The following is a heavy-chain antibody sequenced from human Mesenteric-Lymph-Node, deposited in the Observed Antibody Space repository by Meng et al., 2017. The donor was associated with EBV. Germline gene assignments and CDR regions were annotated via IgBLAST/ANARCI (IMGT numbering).Heavy chain of an antibody. J-gene: IGHJ4*02. D-gene: IGHD5-24*01. CDR3: ARDRDAYNYYFDY. CDR1: GGSFSSYA. Sequence: QGQLVKAGAEGKKPGSSVKVSCKASGGSFSSYAFSWVRQAPGQGPEWMGGIIPLFGPPNYAQKFQGRVTIIADESTNTAYMELSSLRSEDTAVYYCARDRDAYNYYFDYWGQGTLVTVSS. V-gene: IGHV1-69*01. CDR2: IIPLFGPP.